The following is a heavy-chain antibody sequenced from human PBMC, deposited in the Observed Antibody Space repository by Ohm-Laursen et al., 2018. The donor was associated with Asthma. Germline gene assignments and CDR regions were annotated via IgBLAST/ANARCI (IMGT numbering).Heavy chain of an antibody. CDR1: GGPISSDAYY. J-gene: IGHJ6*02. Sequence: SQTLSLTCTVSGGPISSDAYYWSWIRQHPGKGLEWMGNIYYSGGTFYKPSLKSRIAIRADTSKNQVSLNLSSVTAADTAVYYCARDRGDYAMDVWGQGTTVTVSS. D-gene: IGHD3-10*01. V-gene: IGHV4-31*03. CDR3: ARDRGDYAMDV. CDR2: IYYSGGT.